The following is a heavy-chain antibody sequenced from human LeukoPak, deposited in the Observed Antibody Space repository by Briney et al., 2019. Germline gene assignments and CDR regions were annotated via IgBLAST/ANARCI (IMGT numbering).Heavy chain of an antibody. J-gene: IGHJ5*02. CDR1: GFPFSAYW. Sequence: GGSLRLSCAASGFPFSAYWMHWARQVPGKGRVWVSCINGDGSNIQYADSVKGRFTTSRDNAKNMMYLQMNSLRVEDTAIYYCARDPRNKGFDPWGQGTLVTVSA. CDR3: ARDPRNKGFDP. CDR2: INGDGSNI. V-gene: IGHV3-74*01. D-gene: IGHD1/OR15-1a*01.